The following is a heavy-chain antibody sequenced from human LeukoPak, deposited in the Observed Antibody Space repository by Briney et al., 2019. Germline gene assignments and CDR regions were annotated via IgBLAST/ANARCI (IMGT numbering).Heavy chain of an antibody. CDR1: GYTSTTYG. J-gene: IGHJ5*02. V-gene: IGHV1-18*01. CDR3: ARTSHESVLYWSDP. CDR2: ISGYNGNT. Sequence: ASVKASCKASGYTSTTYGIGWVRQAPGQGLEWMGWISGYNGNTNYAQKFQGRVTMTTDTSTSTAYMELRSLRSDDTAVYYCARTSHESVLYWSDPWGQGTLVNVSS. D-gene: IGHD3-16*01.